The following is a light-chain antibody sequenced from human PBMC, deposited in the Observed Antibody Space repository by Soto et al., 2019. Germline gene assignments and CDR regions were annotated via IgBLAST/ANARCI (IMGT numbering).Light chain of an antibody. CDR1: SSGSIANNY. CDR2: EVN. J-gene: IGLJ2*01. CDR3: SSYAGSNNVV. Sequence: LTQPHSVSESPGKTVTISCTRSSGSIANNYVSWYQQHPGKAPKLMIFEVNKRPSGVPDRFSGSKFGNTASLTVSGLQAEDEADYYCSSYAGSNNVVFGGGTKLTVL. V-gene: IGLV2-8*01.